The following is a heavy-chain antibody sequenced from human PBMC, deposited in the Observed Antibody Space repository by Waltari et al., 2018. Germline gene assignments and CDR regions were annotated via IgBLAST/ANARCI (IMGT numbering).Heavy chain of an antibody. D-gene: IGHD2-2*01. Sequence: QVQLQESGPGLVKPSQTLSLTCTVSGGSISSGGYYWSWIRQHPGKGLEWIGYIYYSGRTYYNPSRKSRVTISVDTSKNQFSLKLSSVTAADTAVYYCATYCSSTSCLQYFQHWGQGTLVTVSS. CDR1: GGSISSGGYY. V-gene: IGHV4-31*03. CDR3: ATYCSSTSCLQYFQH. CDR2: IYYSGRT. J-gene: IGHJ1*01.